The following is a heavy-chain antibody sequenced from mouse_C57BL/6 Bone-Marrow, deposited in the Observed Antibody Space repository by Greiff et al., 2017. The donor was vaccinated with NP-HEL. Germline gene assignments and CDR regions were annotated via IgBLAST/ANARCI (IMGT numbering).Heavy chain of an antibody. CDR3: AREGGYGYDAMDY. Sequence: EVQLQESGGGLVKPGGSLKLSCAASGFTFSSYAMSWVRQTPEKRLEWVATISDGGSYTYYPDNVKGRFTISRDNAKNNLYLQMSHLKSEDTAMYYCAREGGYGYDAMDYWGQGTSVTVSS. CDR1: GFTFSSYA. CDR2: ISDGGSYT. V-gene: IGHV5-4*01. J-gene: IGHJ4*01. D-gene: IGHD1-1*02.